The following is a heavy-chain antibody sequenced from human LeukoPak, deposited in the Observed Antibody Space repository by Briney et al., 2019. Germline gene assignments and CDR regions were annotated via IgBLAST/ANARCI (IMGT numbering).Heavy chain of an antibody. CDR1: GYTFTGYY. J-gene: IGHJ4*02. CDR3: AVVGATGHTYYFDY. V-gene: IGHV1-2*02. D-gene: IGHD1-26*01. CDR2: INPNSGGT. Sequence: ASVKVSCKASGYTFTGYYMHWVRQPPGQGLEWMGWINPNSGGTNYAQKFQGRVTMTRDTSISTAYMELSRLRSDDTAVYYCAVVGATGHTYYFDYWGQGTLVTVSS.